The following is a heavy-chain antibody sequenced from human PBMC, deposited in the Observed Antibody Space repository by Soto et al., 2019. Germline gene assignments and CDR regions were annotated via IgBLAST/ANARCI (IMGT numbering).Heavy chain of an antibody. CDR1: GFTFSTYA. CDR2: ISGSGDTT. Sequence: PGGSLRLSCAASGFTFSTYAMIWVRQAPGKGMESVALISGSGDTTYYADSVKGRFTISRDNSKNTLFLQMNSLRAEDAAVYYCAKDFVGVLADYFDCWGQGT. D-gene: IGHD3-10*01. J-gene: IGHJ4*02. CDR3: AKDFVGVLADYFDC. V-gene: IGHV3-23*01.